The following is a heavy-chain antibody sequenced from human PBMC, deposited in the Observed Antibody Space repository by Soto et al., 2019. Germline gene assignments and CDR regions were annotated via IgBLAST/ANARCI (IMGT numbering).Heavy chain of an antibody. J-gene: IGHJ6*02. CDR3: ARHLVSSWWLVMDV. V-gene: IGHV4-59*08. CDR2: IYYSGST. D-gene: IGHD6-13*01. CDR1: GGSISSYF. Sequence: SETLSLTCTVSGGSISSYFWSWIRQPPGKGLEWIGYIYYSGSTNYNPSLKSRVTISVDTSKNQFSLKLSSVTAADTAVYYCARHLVSSWWLVMDVWGQGTTVTVSS.